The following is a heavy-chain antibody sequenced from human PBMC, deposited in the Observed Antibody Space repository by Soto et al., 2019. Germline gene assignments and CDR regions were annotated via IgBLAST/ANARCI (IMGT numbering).Heavy chain of an antibody. J-gene: IGHJ4*02. CDR1: GGSISSGTYH. V-gene: IGHV4-31*03. CDR3: AREMNYYDTSGDSYFDY. CDR2: IYYSGST. Sequence: QVQLQESGPGLVKPSQTLSLTCTVSGGSISSGTYHWTWIRQHPEKGLEWIGYIYYSGSTYYNPSLQRRVTISVDTSKNQFSLRLSSVTAADTAVYYCAREMNYYDTSGDSYFDYWGQGTLVTVSS. D-gene: IGHD3-22*01.